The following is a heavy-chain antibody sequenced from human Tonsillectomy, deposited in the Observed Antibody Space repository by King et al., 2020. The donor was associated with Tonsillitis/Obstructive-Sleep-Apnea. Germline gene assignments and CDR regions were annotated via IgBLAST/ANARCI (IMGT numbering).Heavy chain of an antibody. CDR3: ARLGGEYSSSLLFDY. Sequence: VQLVESGGGLVQPGGSLRLSFAASGFTFSSYWMHWVRQAPGKGLVWVSRINSDVSSTSYADSVKGRFTISRDNAKNTLYLQMNSLRAEDTAVYYCARLGGEYSSSLLFDYWGQGTLVTVSS. V-gene: IGHV3-74*01. CDR2: INSDVSST. J-gene: IGHJ4*02. D-gene: IGHD6-6*01. CDR1: GFTFSSYW.